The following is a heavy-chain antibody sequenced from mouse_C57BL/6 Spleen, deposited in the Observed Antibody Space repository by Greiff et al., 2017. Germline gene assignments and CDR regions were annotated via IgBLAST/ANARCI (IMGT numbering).Heavy chain of an antibody. CDR3: ASYGNYVRYAMDY. V-gene: IGHV2-2*01. D-gene: IGHD2-1*01. J-gene: IGHJ4*01. Sequence: VQLQQSGPGLVQPSQSLSITCPVSGFSLTSYGVHWVRQSPGKGLAWLGVIWSGGSTDYNAAFISRLSISKDNSKSQVFFKMNSLQADDTAIYYCASYGNYVRYAMDYWGQGTSVTVSS. CDR2: IWSGGST. CDR1: GFSLTSYG.